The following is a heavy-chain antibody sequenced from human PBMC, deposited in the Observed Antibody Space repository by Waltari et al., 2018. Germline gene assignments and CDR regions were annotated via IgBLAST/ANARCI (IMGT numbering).Heavy chain of an antibody. Sequence: QVQLVESGGGVVQPGRSLRLSCAASGFTISSYGMHWVRQAPGKGLEWVAVMSYDGSDKYYAAFEKCRFTISRDNSTITVYLEMNSLRAEDTAVYYCAKETEAYSGSYYHFDYWGQGTLVTVSS. CDR2: MSYDGSDK. CDR3: AKETEAYSGSYYHFDY. CDR1: GFTISSYG. J-gene: IGHJ4*02. V-gene: IGHV3-30*18. D-gene: IGHD1-26*01.